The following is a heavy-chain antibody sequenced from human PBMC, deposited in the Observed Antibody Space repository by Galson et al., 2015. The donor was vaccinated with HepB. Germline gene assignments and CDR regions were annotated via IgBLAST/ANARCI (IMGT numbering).Heavy chain of an antibody. CDR3: ARVWKAGDYYYMDV. V-gene: IGHV1-8*01. D-gene: IGHD1-1*01. CDR2: MNPNSGNT. Sequence: SVKVSCKASGYTFTSYDINWVRQATGQGLEWMGWMNPNSGNTGYAQKFQGRVTMTRNTSISTAYMELSSLRSEDTAVYYCARVWKAGDYYYMDVWGKGTTVTVSS. J-gene: IGHJ6*03. CDR1: GYTFTSYD.